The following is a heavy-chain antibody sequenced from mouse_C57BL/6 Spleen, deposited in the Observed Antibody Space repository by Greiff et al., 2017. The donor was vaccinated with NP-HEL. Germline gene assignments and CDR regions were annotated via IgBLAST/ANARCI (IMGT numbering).Heavy chain of an antibody. V-gene: IGHV1-42*01. CDR3: ARSGATTVGAY. CDR2: INPSTGGT. D-gene: IGHD1-1*01. CDR1: GYSFTGYY. J-gene: IGHJ3*01. Sequence: EVQLQQSGPELVKPGASVKISCKASGYSFTGYYMNWVKQSPEKSLEWIGEINPSTGGTTYNQKFKAKATLTVDKSSSTAYMQLKSLTSEDSAVYYCARSGATTVGAYWGQGTLVTVSA.